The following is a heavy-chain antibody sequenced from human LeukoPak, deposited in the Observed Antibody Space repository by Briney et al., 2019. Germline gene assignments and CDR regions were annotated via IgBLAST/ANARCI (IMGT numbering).Heavy chain of an antibody. CDR3: ARGLSTYYDFWSGVNWFDP. CDR1: GFTFSSYE. Sequence: PGGSLRLSCAASGFTFSSYEMNWVCQAPGKGLEWVSYISSSGSTIYYADSVKGRFTISRDNAKNSLYLQMNSLRAEDTAVYYCARGLSTYYDFWSGVNWFDPWGQGTLVTVSS. V-gene: IGHV3-48*03. D-gene: IGHD3-3*01. J-gene: IGHJ5*02. CDR2: ISSSGSTI.